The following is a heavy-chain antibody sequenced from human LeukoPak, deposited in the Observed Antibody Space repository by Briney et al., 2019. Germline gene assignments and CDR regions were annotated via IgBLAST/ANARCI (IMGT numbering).Heavy chain of an antibody. Sequence: ASVKVSCKASGYTFTGYYMHWVRQAPGQGLEWMGWINPNSGGTNYAQKFQGRVTMTRGTSISTAYMELSRLRSDDTTVYYCARRGYSYGYFPGWYFDLWGRGTLVTVSS. CDR1: GYTFTGYY. CDR3: ARRGYSYGYFPGWYFDL. V-gene: IGHV1-2*02. D-gene: IGHD5-18*01. CDR2: INPNSGGT. J-gene: IGHJ2*01.